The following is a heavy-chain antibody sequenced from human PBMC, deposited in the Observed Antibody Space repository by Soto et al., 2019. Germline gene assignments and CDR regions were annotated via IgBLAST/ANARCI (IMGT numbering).Heavy chain of an antibody. Sequence: QGQLVQSGGEVKEPGASVRVSCKASGYTLINYAINWVRQAPGQGLEWLGWISPYNGKTEYAQKLQGRVTMTTDTSTSTVYMELRSLRSDDTAVYYCAREQTKWLQDACDMWGQGTMVTVSS. CDR3: AREQTKWLQDACDM. D-gene: IGHD5-18*01. CDR2: ISPYNGKT. CDR1: GYTLINYA. V-gene: IGHV1-18*01. J-gene: IGHJ3*02.